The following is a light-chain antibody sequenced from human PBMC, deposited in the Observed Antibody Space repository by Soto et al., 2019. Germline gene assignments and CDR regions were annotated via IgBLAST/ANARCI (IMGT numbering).Light chain of an antibody. CDR3: QQYGSSLYT. CDR2: GAS. V-gene: IGKV3-20*01. Sequence: EIVLTKSPGTLSLSPGERATLSCRASQSGSSNYLAWYQQKAGQAPRLLIYGASSRATGIPDRFGGSGSGTDFTLTISRLEPEDFAVYYCQQYGSSLYTFGQGTKLEIK. J-gene: IGKJ2*01. CDR1: QSGSSNY.